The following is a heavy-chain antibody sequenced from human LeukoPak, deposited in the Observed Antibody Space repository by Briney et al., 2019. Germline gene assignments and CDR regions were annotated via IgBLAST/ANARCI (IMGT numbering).Heavy chain of an antibody. CDR2: ISSSSTI. D-gene: IGHD4-17*01. CDR1: GFTFSSYS. J-gene: IGHJ5*02. V-gene: IGHV3-48*04. Sequence: GGSLRLSCAASGFTFSSYSMNWVRQAPGKGLEWVSYISSSSTIYYADSVKGRFTISRDNAKNSLYLQMNSLRAEDTAVYYCARDLDYGDYVTFDPWGQGTLVTVSS. CDR3: ARDLDYGDYVTFDP.